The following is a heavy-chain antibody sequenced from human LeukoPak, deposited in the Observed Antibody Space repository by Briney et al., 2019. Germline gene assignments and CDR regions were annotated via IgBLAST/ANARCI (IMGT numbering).Heavy chain of an antibody. J-gene: IGHJ4*02. CDR2: IWYDGSNK. Sequence: GGSLRLSCAASGSTFSSYGMHWVRQAPCKGLEWVAVIWYDGSNKNYADSVKGRFTISRDNSKNTLYLQMNSLRVEDTAVYYCAKDPHQRIAVAGYFDYWGQGTLVTVSS. CDR3: AKDPHQRIAVAGYFDY. D-gene: IGHD6-19*01. CDR1: GSTFSSYG. V-gene: IGHV3-33*06.